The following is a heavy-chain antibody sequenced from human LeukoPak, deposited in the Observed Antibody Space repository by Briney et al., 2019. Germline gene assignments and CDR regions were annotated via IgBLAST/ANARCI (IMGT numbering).Heavy chain of an antibody. V-gene: IGHV1-8*03. J-gene: IGHJ4*02. CDR1: GYTFTSYD. CDR2: MNPNSGNT. D-gene: IGHD3-10*01. CDR3: ARARGPRQKDDY. Sequence: GASVKVSCKASGYTFTSYDINWVRQATGRGLEWMGWMNPNSGNTGYAQKFQGRATITRNNSISTAYMELSSLRSEDTAVYYCARARGPRQKDDYWGQGTLVTVSS.